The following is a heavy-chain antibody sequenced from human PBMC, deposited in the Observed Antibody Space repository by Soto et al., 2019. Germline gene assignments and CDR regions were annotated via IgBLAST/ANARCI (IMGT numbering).Heavy chain of an antibody. J-gene: IGHJ3*02. V-gene: IGHV1-8*01. D-gene: IGHD1-26*01. Sequence: ASVKVACKASGYTFTSYDINWLRQATGQGLEWMGLMNPNSGNTGYVQKFQGRVTMTRNTSISTAYIELSSLRSEDTAVYYCAAGGATKQGDAFDIWGQGKMVTVSS. CDR3: AAGGATKQGDAFDI. CDR1: GYTFTSYD. CDR2: MNPNSGNT.